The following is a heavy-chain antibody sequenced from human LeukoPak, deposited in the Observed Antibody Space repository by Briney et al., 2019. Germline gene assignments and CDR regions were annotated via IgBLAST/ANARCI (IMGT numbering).Heavy chain of an antibody. CDR1: GGSFSGYY. CDR3: ARRAHTTFPPA. J-gene: IGHJ4*02. V-gene: IGHV4-34*01. D-gene: IGHD1-14*01. CDR2: INHSGST. Sequence: SETLSLTCAVYGGSFSGYYWSWIRQPPGKGLEWIGEINHSGSTNYNPSLKSRVTISVDTSKNQFSLRLSSVTAADTAVYYCARRAHTTFPPAWGRGTLVTVSS.